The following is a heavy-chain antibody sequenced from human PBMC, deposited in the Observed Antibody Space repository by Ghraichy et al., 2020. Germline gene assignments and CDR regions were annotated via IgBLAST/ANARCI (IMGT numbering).Heavy chain of an antibody. J-gene: IGHJ2*01. CDR3: AREATVTTGPGTGVMGYFDL. V-gene: IGHV1-69*06. Sequence: SVKVSCKASGGTFSSYAISWVRQAPGQGLEWMGGIIPIFGTANYAQKFQGRVTITADKSTSTAYMELSSLRSEDTAVYYCAREATVTTGPGTGVMGYFDLWGRGTLVTVSS. D-gene: IGHD4-17*01. CDR1: GGTFSSYA. CDR2: IIPIFGTA.